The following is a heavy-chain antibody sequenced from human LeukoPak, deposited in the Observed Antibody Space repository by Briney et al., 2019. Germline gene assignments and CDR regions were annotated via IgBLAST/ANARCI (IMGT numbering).Heavy chain of an antibody. CDR3: ARAGSHWHYVY. CDR2: IKQDGSER. D-gene: IGHD3-10*01. CDR1: GFTFSGFS. Sequence: GGSLRLSCAASGFTFSGFSMSWVHQSPTKGLEWVANIKQDGSERYYVDSVKGRFTISRDNAKNSLSLQMNNLRVEDTAVYYCARAGSHWHYVYWGQGTVVTVSS. V-gene: IGHV3-7*01. J-gene: IGHJ4*02.